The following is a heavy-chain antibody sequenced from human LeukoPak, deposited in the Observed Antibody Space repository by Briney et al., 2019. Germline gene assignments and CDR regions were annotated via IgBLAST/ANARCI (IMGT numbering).Heavy chain of an antibody. J-gene: IGHJ4*02. CDR2: ISSSSSYI. CDR1: GFTFSSYS. CDR3: ARDQVYAGLVITPHDY. D-gene: IGHD3/OR15-3a*01. V-gene: IGHV3-21*01. Sequence: GGSLRLSCAASGFTFSSYSMNWVRQAPGKRLEWVSSISSSSSYIYYADSVKGRFTISRDNAKNSLYLQMNSLRAEDTAVYYCARDQVYAGLVITPHDYWGQGTLVTVSS.